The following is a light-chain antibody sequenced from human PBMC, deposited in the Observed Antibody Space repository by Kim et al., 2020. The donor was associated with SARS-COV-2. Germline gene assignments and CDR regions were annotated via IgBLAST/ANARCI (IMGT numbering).Light chain of an antibody. J-gene: IGLJ3*02. V-gene: IGLV1-47*01. CDR3: AAWDDNLSGRV. CDR1: SANRESSY. CDR2: RNN. Sequence: GQRFTISSSRSSANRESSYVYWYQQVPGTAPKVLIYRNNQRPSGVPDRFSGYKYGTSASLASSGLRSEDEADYYCAAWDDNLSGRVFGGGTQLTVL.